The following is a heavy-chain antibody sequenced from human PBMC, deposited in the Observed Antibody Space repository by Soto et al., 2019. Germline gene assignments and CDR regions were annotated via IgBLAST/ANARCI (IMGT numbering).Heavy chain of an antibody. CDR3: ARVAYSYGSYYFDY. CDR2: IWYDGSNK. CDR1: GFTFSSYG. V-gene: IGHV3-33*01. J-gene: IGHJ4*02. D-gene: IGHD5-18*01. Sequence: QVPLVESGGGVVQPGRSLRLSCAASGFTFSSYGMHWVRQAPGKGLEWVAVIWYDGSNKYYADSVKGRFTISRDNSKNTLYLQMNSLRAEDTAVYYCARVAYSYGSYYFDYWGQGTLVTVSS.